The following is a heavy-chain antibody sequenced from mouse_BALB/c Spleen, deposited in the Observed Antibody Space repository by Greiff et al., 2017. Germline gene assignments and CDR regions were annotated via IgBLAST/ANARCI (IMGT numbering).Heavy chain of an antibody. J-gene: IGHJ2*01. V-gene: IGHV5-6-4*01. CDR2: ISSGGSYT. CDR1: GFTFSSYT. CDR3: TRDRYVDY. Sequence: EVMLVESGGGLVKPGGSLKLSCAASGFTFSSYTMSWVRQTPEKRLEWVATISSGGSYTYYPDSVKGRFTISRDNAKNTLYLQMSSLKSEATAMYYCTRDRYVDYWGQGTTLTVSS.